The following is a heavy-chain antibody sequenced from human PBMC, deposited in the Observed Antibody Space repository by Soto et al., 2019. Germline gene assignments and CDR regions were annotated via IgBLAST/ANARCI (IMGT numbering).Heavy chain of an antibody. D-gene: IGHD2-2*01. CDR1: GFSLSTSGVG. V-gene: IGHV2-5*02. CDR2: IYWDDDK. J-gene: IGHJ5*02. Sequence: QITLKESGPTLVKPTQTLTLTCTFSGFSLSTSGVGVGWIRQPPGKALEWLALIYWDDDKRYSPSLKSRLTIPKDTSKNQLVLTMTNMDPVDTATYYCAHRYLYCISTSCYPGFDPWGQGTLVTVSS. CDR3: AHRYLYCISTSCYPGFDP.